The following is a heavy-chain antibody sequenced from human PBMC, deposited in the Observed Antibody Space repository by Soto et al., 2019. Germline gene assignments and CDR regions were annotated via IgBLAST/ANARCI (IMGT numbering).Heavy chain of an antibody. V-gene: IGHV3-21*01. CDR1: GFTFSSYS. Sequence: VGSLRLSCAASGFTFSSYSMNWVRQAPGKGLEWVSSISSSSSYIYYADSVKGRFTISRDNAKNSLYLQMNSLRAEDTAVYYCAREDVDTAMVYPLDYWGQGTLVTVSS. J-gene: IGHJ4*02. CDR2: ISSSSSYI. CDR3: AREDVDTAMVYPLDY. D-gene: IGHD5-18*01.